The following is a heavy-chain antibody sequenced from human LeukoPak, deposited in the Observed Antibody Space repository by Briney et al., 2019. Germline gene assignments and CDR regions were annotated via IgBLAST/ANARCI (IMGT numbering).Heavy chain of an antibody. CDR1: GGTFSSYA. CDR2: IIPIFGTA. D-gene: IGHD3-22*01. CDR3: ARDPSSTYYYDSSGANDAFDI. Sequence: SVKVSCKASGGTFSSYAISWVRQAPGQGLEWMGGIIPIFGTANYAQKCQGRVTITADKSTSTAYMELSSLRSEDTAVYYCARDPSSTYYYDSSGANDAFDIWGQGTMVTVSS. V-gene: IGHV1-69*06. J-gene: IGHJ3*02.